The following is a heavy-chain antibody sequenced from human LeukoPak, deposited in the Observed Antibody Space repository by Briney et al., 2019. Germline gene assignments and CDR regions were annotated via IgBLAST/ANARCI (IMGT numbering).Heavy chain of an antibody. Sequence: SVKVSCKASGYTFSSYGIIWVRQAPGQGLEWMGWISTNNGDTKYAQKLQGRVTLTTDTSTSTVYMDLRSLTSDDTAVYYCAREGSYYNWFDPWGQGTLVTVSS. CDR3: AREGSYYNWFDP. CDR2: ISTNNGDT. V-gene: IGHV1-18*01. D-gene: IGHD3-10*01. CDR1: GYTFSSYG. J-gene: IGHJ5*02.